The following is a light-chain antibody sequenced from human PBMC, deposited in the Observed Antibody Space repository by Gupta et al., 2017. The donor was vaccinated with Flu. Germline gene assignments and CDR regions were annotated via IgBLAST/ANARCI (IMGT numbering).Light chain of an antibody. V-gene: IGLV3-1*01. CDR2: KDC. CDR3: QAGDSNTVV. Sequence: SAGQTTTITCSGNELGDKYTCWYQQKPGQSLLLVMYKDCKRPSGIPERFSGSNSGNTATLTISGTQAGDEADYYCQAGDSNTVVFGGGTKLTVL. CDR1: ELGDKY. J-gene: IGLJ3*02.